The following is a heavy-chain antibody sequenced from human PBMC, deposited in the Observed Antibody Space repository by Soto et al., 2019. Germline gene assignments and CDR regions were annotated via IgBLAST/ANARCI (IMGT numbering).Heavy chain of an antibody. V-gene: IGHV3-23*01. J-gene: IGHJ4*02. CDR3: AKKPLYYYDSSGYYSHFDY. CDR1: GFTFSSYA. D-gene: IGHD3-22*01. Sequence: EVQLLESGGGLVQPGGSLRLSCAASGFTFSSYAMSWVRQAPGKGLEWVSAISGSGGSTYYADSVKGRFTISRDNSKNTLYLQMNSLRAEDTAVYYCAKKPLYYYDSSGYYSHFDYWGQGTLVTVSS. CDR2: ISGSGGST.